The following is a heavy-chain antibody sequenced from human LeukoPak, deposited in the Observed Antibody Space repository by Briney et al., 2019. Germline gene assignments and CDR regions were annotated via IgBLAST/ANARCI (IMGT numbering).Heavy chain of an antibody. CDR3: ARVPYKTHIVAEPAAPDY. CDR2: ISYDGSNK. Sequence: PGRSLRLSCAASGFTFSSYAMHWVRQAPGKGLEWVAVISYDGSNKYYADSVKGRFTISRDNAKNSLYLEMNSLRVEDTAVYYCARVPYKTHIVAEPAAPDYWGQGTLVTVSS. D-gene: IGHD2-2*01. CDR1: GFTFSSYA. V-gene: IGHV3-30-3*01. J-gene: IGHJ4*02.